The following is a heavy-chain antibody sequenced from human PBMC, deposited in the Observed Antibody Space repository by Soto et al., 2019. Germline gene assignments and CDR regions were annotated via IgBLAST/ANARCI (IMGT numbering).Heavy chain of an antibody. CDR1: GFTFSDSA. CDR2: IIVDSGNT. J-gene: IGHJ4*02. CDR3: AKDNNTSPFDH. D-gene: IGHD1-26*01. Sequence: ASVKVSCKASGFTFSDSAVQWVRQARGQSLEWIGRIIVDSGNTKSAEKFTERVSMSWDMSTSTAFMELRSLSSDDTAVYYCAKDNNTSPFDHWLLGPLVTVSS. V-gene: IGHV1-58*01.